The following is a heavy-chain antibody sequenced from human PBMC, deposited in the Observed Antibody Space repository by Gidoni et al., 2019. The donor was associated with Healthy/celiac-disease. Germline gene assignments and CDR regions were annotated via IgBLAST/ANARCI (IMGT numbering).Heavy chain of an antibody. J-gene: IGHJ4*02. Sequence: QVQLVQSGAEVKKPGASVKVSCKASGYTFTSYDINWVRQATGQGLEWMGWMNPNSGNTGYAQKFQGRVTMTRNTSISTAYMELSSLRSEDTAVYYCARAWEGSSWYDYYFDYWGQGTLVTVSS. CDR2: MNPNSGNT. CDR1: GYTFTSYD. V-gene: IGHV1-8*01. D-gene: IGHD6-13*01. CDR3: ARAWEGSSWYDYYFDY.